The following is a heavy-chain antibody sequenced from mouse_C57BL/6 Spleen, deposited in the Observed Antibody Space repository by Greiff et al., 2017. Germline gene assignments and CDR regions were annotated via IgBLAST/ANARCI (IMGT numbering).Heavy chain of an antibody. V-gene: IGHV5-9*01. Sequence: EVQRVESGGGLVKPGGSLKLSCAASGFTFSSYTMSWVRQTPEKRLEWVATISGGGGNTYYPDSVKGRFTISRANAKNTLYLQMRSLRSEDTTLYYCARKPDSSGYIGYFDYWGQGTTLTVSS. CDR3: ARKPDSSGYIGYFDY. CDR1: GFTFSSYT. J-gene: IGHJ2*01. D-gene: IGHD3-2*02. CDR2: ISGGGGNT.